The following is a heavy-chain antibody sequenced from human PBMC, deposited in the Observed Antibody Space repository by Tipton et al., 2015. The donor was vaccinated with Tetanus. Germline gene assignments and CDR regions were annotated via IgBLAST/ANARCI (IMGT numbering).Heavy chain of an antibody. Sequence: SLRLSCVGSGFTFSDYALNWVRQAPGKGLEWVAIISGTGGSSYYADFVKGRFTVSRDNFKNTLYLQMNNVRAEDTAGYYWARSCGVAAMMTGDIWGPGTLVTVSS. D-gene: IGHD2-15*01. CDR1: GFTFSDYA. V-gene: IGHV3-23*01. CDR2: ISGTGGSS. J-gene: IGHJ4*02. CDR3: ARSCGVAAMMTGDI.